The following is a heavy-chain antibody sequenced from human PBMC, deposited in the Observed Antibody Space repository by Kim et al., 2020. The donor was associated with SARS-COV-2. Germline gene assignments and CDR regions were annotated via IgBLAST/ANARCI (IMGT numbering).Heavy chain of an antibody. CDR3: ARYAYRGDFSQYYFDY. CDR2: IYYSGST. J-gene: IGHJ4*02. CDR1: GGSISSSSYY. Sequence: SETLSLTCTVSGGSISSSSYYWGWIRQPPGKGLEWIGSIYYSGSTYYNPSLKRRVTISVETSKNQFSLKLSSVTAADPAVYYCARYAYRGDFSQYYFDYWGQGTLVTVSS. D-gene: IGHD2-21*02. V-gene: IGHV4-39*01.